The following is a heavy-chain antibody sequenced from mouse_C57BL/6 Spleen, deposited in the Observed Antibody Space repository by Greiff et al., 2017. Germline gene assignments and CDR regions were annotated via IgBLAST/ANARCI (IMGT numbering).Heavy chain of an antibody. CDR2: IDPEDGET. CDR1: GFNIKDSY. D-gene: IGHD1-1*01. Sequence: EVQLQQSGAELVKPGASVKLSCTASGFNIKDSYMHWVKQRTEQGLEWIGRIDPEDGETTYAPQFQGKATIPADTSSNTAYLQLSSLTSEDTAVYYCARNSLITTVVAHWYFDVWGTGTTGTVSS. CDR3: ARNSLITTVVAHWYFDV. V-gene: IGHV14-2*01. J-gene: IGHJ1*03.